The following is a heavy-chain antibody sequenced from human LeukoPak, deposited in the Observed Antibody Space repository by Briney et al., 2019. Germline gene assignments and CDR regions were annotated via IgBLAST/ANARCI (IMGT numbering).Heavy chain of an antibody. CDR2: ISYDGSNK. Sequence: GRSLRLSCAASRFTFSSYGMHWVHQAPGKGLEWVAVISYDGSNKYYADSVKGRFTVSRDNSKNTLYLQMNSLRAEDTAVYYCAKEGRDGFNYDYWGQGTLVTVSS. J-gene: IGHJ4*02. CDR1: RFTFSSYG. V-gene: IGHV3-30*18. D-gene: IGHD5-24*01. CDR3: AKEGRDGFNYDY.